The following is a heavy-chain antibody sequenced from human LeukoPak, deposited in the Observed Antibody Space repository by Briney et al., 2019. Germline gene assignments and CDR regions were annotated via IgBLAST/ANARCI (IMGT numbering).Heavy chain of an antibody. D-gene: IGHD2/OR15-2a*01. CDR1: EFSVGSNY. Sequence: GGSLRLSCAASEFSVGSNYMTWVRQAPGKGLEWVSYISSSSSSTIYYAASVKGRFTISRDNAKNSLYLQMNSLRAEDTAVYYCARDLSRFTSVDRPYDYWGQGTLVTVSS. CDR3: ARDLSRFTSVDRPYDY. CDR2: ISSSSSSTI. J-gene: IGHJ4*02. V-gene: IGHV3-48*01.